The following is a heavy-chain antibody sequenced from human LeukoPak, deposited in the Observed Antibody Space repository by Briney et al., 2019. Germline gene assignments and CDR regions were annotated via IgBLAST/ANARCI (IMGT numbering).Heavy chain of an antibody. D-gene: IGHD3-10*02. CDR1: GFTFSSYS. V-gene: IGHV3-48*04. CDR2: ISSSGSTI. CDR3: AELGITMIGGV. Sequence: GGSLRLSCAASGFTFSSYSMNWVRQAPGKGLEWVSSISSSGSTIYYADSVKGRFTISRDNAKNSLYLQMNSLRAEDMAVYYCAELGITMIGGVWGKGTTVTISS. J-gene: IGHJ6*04.